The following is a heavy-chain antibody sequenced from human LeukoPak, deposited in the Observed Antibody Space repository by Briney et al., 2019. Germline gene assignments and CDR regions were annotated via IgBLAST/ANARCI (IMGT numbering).Heavy chain of an antibody. V-gene: IGHV4-39*07. CDR1: GGSIRTSSYH. Sequence: PSETLPLTCTVSGGSIRTSSYHWAWIRQPPGKGLEWIGSAYYGGSTYYNPSLKSRVTISVDTSKNQFSLKLSSVTAADTAVYYCARAGYYYYYYYMDVWGKGTTVTVSS. CDR3: ARAGYYYYYYYMDV. J-gene: IGHJ6*03. CDR2: AYYGGST.